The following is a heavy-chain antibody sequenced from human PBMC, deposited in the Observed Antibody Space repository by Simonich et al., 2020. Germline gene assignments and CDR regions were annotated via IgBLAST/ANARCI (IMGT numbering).Heavy chain of an antibody. J-gene: IGHJ4*02. V-gene: IGHV2-5*01. Sequence: QITLKESGPTLVKPTQTLTLTCTFSGFSLSTSGVGVGWIRQPPGKALEWLALSYWNDDKRYSPTLKSRLTITKDTSKSQVVLTMTNMDPVDTATYYCAHRRGFFDYWGQGTLVTVSS. CDR1: GFSLSTSGVG. CDR2: SYWNDDK. CDR3: AHRRGFFDY.